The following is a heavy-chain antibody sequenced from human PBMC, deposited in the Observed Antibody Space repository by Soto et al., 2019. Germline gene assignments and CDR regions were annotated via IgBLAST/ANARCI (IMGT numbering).Heavy chain of an antibody. Sequence: GESMNIACKCSVYGFTSYWISWVRQMPGKGREWMGGIDPSDSYTNYSPSLQGPLTISADKSISTAYLQWSSLKASDTAMYYCARLGYDFWSGYMDYYYYGMDVWGQGTTVTVS. CDR3: ARLGYDFWSGYMDYYYYGMDV. CDR1: VYGFTSYW. J-gene: IGHJ6*02. CDR2: IDPSDSYT. D-gene: IGHD3-3*01. V-gene: IGHV5-10-1*01.